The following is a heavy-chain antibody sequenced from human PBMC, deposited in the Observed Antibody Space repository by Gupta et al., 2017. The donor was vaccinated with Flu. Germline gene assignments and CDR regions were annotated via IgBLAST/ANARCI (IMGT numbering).Heavy chain of an antibody. CDR3: ARLQSDY. CDR1: VFTFSDHY. Sequence: EVQLVESGGGLVQPGGSLRLSCAASVFTFSDHYMDWVRLPRGKGLEGVGRTKTKATSYTTEYAASVKGRFTISRNDSKNSLYLQMNSLKTEDTAVYYGARLQSDYWGQGTLVTVSS. J-gene: IGHJ4*02. CDR2: TKTKATSYTT. D-gene: IGHD1-1*01. V-gene: IGHV3-72*01.